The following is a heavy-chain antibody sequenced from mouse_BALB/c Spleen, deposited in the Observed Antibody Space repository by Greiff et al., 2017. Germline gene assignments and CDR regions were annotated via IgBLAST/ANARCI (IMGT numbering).Heavy chain of an antibody. CDR1: GFNIKDTY. D-gene: IGHD3-3*01. CDR2: IDPANGNT. Sequence: EVQRVESGAELVKPGASVKLSCTASGFNIKDTYMHWVKQRPEQGLEWIGRIDPANGNTKYDPKFQGKATITADTSSNTAYLQLSSLTSEDTAVYYCARSRDVDYWGQGTTLTVSS. CDR3: ARSRDVDY. V-gene: IGHV14-3*02. J-gene: IGHJ2*01.